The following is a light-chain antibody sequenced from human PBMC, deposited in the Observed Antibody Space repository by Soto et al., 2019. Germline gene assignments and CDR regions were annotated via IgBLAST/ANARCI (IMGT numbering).Light chain of an antibody. Sequence: GDRVTITCRASQRISSWLAWYQQIPGKAPKLLIYDASTLESGVPSRFSGGGSGTEFTLTISSLQPDDFATYYCQQYDNYPWTFGQGTKV. CDR3: QQYDNYPWT. CDR2: DAS. J-gene: IGKJ1*01. V-gene: IGKV1-5*01. CDR1: QRISSW.